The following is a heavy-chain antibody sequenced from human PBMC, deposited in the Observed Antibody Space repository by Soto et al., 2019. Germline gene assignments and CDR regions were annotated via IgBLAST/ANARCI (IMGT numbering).Heavy chain of an antibody. CDR3: AKHPIFGVVTHYFAH. Sequence: DVQLLESGGSLVQPGGSLRLSCSASGFAFSAYAMSWVHQAPQKGLEWVSGIGGGGHDTRYGDSVKGRFTISRDNSRNTLYLEMNRLTAEDTAVYYCAKHPIFGVVTHYFAHWGRGILVTVSS. V-gene: IGHV3-23*01. D-gene: IGHD3-3*01. CDR1: GFAFSAYA. J-gene: IGHJ4*02. CDR2: IGGGGHDT.